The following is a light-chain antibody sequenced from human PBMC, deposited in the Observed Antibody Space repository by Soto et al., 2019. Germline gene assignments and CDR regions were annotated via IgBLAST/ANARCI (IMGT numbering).Light chain of an antibody. CDR1: TSDIGTYKF. Sequence: QSALTQPASVSGSRGQSITISCTGTTSDIGTYKFVSWYQQHPGKAPKLIIFDVSDRPSGISERFSGSKSGNTASLTISGLQAEDEADYYCNSYTHTSSYVVFGGGTKLTVL. V-gene: IGLV2-14*01. CDR2: DVS. J-gene: IGLJ2*01. CDR3: NSYTHTSSYVV.